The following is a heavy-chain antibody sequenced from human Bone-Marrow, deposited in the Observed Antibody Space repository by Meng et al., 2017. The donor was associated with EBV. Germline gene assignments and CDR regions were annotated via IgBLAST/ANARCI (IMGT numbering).Heavy chain of an antibody. V-gene: IGHV4-4*02. J-gene: IGHJ4*02. D-gene: IGHD4-23*01. CDR1: GGSISSSNW. CDR2: IYHSGST. Sequence: QVQRQGSGPGMGKPSGTLSLPCAVSGGSISSSNWWSWVRQPPGKGLEWIGEIYHSGSTNYNPSLKSRVTISVDKSKNQFSLKLSSVTAADTAVYYCASLPDYGGNSGDYWGQGTLVTVSS. CDR3: ASLPDYGGNSGDY.